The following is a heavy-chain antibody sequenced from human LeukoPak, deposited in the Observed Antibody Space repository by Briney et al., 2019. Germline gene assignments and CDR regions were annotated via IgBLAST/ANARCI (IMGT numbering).Heavy chain of an antibody. J-gene: IGHJ2*01. CDR3: ARVFLLHLGYFDL. D-gene: IGHD2-15*01. V-gene: IGHV1-18*01. CDR1: GGTFSSYA. CDR2: ISAYNGNT. Sequence: GASVKVSCKASGGTFSSYAISWVRQAPGQGLEWMGWISAYNGNTNYAQKLQGRVTMTTDTSTSTAYMELRSLRSDDTAVYYCARVFLLHLGYFDLWGRGTLVTVSS.